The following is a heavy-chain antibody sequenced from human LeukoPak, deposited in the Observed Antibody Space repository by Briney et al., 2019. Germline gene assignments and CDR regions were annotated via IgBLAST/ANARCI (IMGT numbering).Heavy chain of an antibody. CDR1: GYSFTSYW. CDR3: ARRSDYGGNGNYFDY. CDR2: IYPGDSDT. D-gene: IGHD4-23*01. J-gene: IGHJ4*02. Sequence: GESLKISCKGSGYSFTSYWIGWVRQMPGKGLEWMGIIYPGDSDTRYSPSFQGQVTISADKSISTAYLQWSSLKASDTAMYYWARRSDYGGNGNYFDYWGQGIPVTVSS. V-gene: IGHV5-51*01.